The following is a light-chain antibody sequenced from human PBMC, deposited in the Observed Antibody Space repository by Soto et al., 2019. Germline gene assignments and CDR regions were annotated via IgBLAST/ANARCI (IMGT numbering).Light chain of an antibody. V-gene: IGKV3-20*01. Sequence: EIVLTQSPGTLSLSPGERATLSCRASQSVSNNYLAWYQQKPGQAPRLLIYGASNRATGIPDRFSGRGSGTDFNLTTSRLEPEDFAVYYCQPYGSSGTFGQGTKVEIK. CDR2: GAS. J-gene: IGKJ1*01. CDR1: QSVSNNY. CDR3: QPYGSSGT.